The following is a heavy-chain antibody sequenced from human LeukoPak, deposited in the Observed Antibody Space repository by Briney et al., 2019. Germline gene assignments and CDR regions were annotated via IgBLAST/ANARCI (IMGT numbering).Heavy chain of an antibody. CDR3: VRDPLFPYYYMDV. J-gene: IGHJ6*03. V-gene: IGHV4-39*07. CDR2: IYYSGST. Sequence: PSETLSLTCTVSGGSISSSSYYWGWIRQPPGKGLEWIGSIYYSGSTYYNPSLKSRVTISVDTSTNQFSLKLSSVTAADTAVYYCVRDPLFPYYYMDVWGKGTTVTVSS. CDR1: GGSISSSSYY. D-gene: IGHD2-21*01.